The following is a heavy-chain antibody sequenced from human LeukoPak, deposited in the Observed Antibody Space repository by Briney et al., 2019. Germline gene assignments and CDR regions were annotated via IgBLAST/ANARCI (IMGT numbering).Heavy chain of an antibody. CDR2: IYYSGST. CDR3: ARAVEATQGGHYYYYYMDV. D-gene: IGHD1-26*01. CDR1: GGSISTYY. Sequence: SETLSLTCTVSGGSISTYYWTWIRQPPGKGLEWIGNIYYSGSTNYNPSLKSRVTISLDTSKNLFYLKLTSVTAADTAVYYCARAVEATQGGHYYYYYMDVWGKGATVTVSS. V-gene: IGHV4-59*01. J-gene: IGHJ6*03.